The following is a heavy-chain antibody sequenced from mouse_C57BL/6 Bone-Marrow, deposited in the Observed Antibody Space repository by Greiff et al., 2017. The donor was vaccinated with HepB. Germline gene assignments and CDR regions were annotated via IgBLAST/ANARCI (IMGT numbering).Heavy chain of an antibody. CDR3: ARGYYGRAY. J-gene: IGHJ3*01. CDR1: GYTFTSYW. Sequence: QVQLQQPGAELVKPGASVKLSCKASGYTFTSYWMQWVKQRPGQGLEWIGEIDPSDSYTNYNQKFKGKATLTVDTSSSTAYMQLSSLTSEDSAVYYCARGYYGRAYWGQGTLVTVSA. V-gene: IGHV1-50*01. CDR2: IDPSDSYT. D-gene: IGHD1-1*01.